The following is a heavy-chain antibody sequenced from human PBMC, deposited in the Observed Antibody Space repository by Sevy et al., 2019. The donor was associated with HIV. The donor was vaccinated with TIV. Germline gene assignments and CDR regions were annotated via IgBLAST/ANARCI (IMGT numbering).Heavy chain of an antibody. CDR1: GFPFSSYA. CDR2: ISHDEILK. Sequence: GGSLRLSCAASGFPFSSYALHWFRQAPGKGLEWVAVISHDEILKEYADSVKGRFTISRDSSKNTIYLEMNSLRPEDTAVYYCARDLPDLLPWELSRGSDYWGQGTLVTVSS. V-gene: IGHV3-30*04. CDR3: ARDLPDLLPWELSRGSDY. D-gene: IGHD3-16*01. J-gene: IGHJ4*02.